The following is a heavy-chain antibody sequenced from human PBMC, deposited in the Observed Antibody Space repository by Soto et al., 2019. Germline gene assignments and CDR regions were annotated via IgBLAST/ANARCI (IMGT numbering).Heavy chain of an antibody. V-gene: IGHV4-59*12. J-gene: IGHJ6*02. CDR3: ARVSGSYYYGMDA. CDR1: GGSISSYY. Sequence: SETLSLTCTVSGGSISSYYWSWIRQPPGKGLEWIGYIYYSGSTNYNPSLKSRVTISVDKSKNQFSLKLSSVTAADTAVYYCARVSGSYYYGMDAWGQGTTVTVSS. CDR2: IYYSGST. D-gene: IGHD1-26*01.